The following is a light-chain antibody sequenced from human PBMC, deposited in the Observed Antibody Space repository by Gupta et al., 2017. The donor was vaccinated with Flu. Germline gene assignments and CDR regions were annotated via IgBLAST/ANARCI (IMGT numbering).Light chain of an antibody. CDR1: HSINRW. CDR2: TTS. J-gene: IGKJ1*01. CDR3: QQYSSYPRT. Sequence: GDKVTITCRASHSINRWLAWYQQKPGQAPKLVIYTTSALQSGVPSRFSGSGSGTEFTLTIRSLQPDDFATYYCQQYSSYPRTFGQGTKVEIK. V-gene: IGKV1-5*03.